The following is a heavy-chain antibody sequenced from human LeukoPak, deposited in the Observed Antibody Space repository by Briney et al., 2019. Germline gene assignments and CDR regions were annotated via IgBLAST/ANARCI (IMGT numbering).Heavy chain of an antibody. Sequence: SETLSLTCAVYGGSFSGYYWSWVRQPPGKGLEWIGEINHSGSTNYNPSLKSRVTISVDTSKNQFSLKLSAETAADTAVYYCARRDYDILTGYPRGYFDYWGQGTLVTVSS. CDR1: GGSFSGYY. D-gene: IGHD3-9*01. CDR2: INHSGST. CDR3: ARRDYDILTGYPRGYFDY. J-gene: IGHJ4*02. V-gene: IGHV4-34*01.